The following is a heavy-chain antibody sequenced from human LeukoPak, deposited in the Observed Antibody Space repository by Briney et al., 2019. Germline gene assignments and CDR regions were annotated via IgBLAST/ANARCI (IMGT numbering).Heavy chain of an antibody. CDR3: ATGLLFYGSGSYSYFDY. Sequence: ASVKVSCKVSGYTLTELSMHWVRQAPGKGLEWMGGFDPEDGETIYAQKFQGRVTMTEDTSTDTAYMELSSLRSEDTAVYYCATGLLFYGSGSYSYFDYWGQGTLVTVSS. V-gene: IGHV1-24*01. J-gene: IGHJ4*02. CDR1: GYTLTELS. D-gene: IGHD3-10*01. CDR2: FDPEDGET.